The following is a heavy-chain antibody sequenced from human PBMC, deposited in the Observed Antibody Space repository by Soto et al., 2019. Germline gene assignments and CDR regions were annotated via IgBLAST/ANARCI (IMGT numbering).Heavy chain of an antibody. CDR1: GFTFSSYA. CDR3: ATNDFWSGYYEGVKGMDV. Sequence: GGSLRLSCAASGFTFSSYAMSWVRQAPGKGLEWVSAISGSGGSTYYADSVKGRFTISRDNSKNTLYLQMNGLRAEDTAVYYCATNDFWSGYYEGVKGMDVWGKGTTVTVSS. J-gene: IGHJ6*03. V-gene: IGHV3-23*01. CDR2: ISGSGGST. D-gene: IGHD3-3*01.